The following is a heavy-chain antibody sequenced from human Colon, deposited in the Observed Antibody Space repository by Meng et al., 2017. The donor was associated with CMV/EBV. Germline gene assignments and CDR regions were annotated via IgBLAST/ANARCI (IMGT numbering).Heavy chain of an antibody. CDR2: IYTSGRT. D-gene: IGHD6-19*01. J-gene: IGHJ4*02. V-gene: IGHV4-61*02. Sequence: QVQLQESGPGLVNPSQTLSLTCSVSGGSITSGTHYWNWIRQPAGTGLEWIGRIYTSGRTNYNPSLKIRVTISRDTSKNQFSLKLNSVTAADTAVYYCARDDDSGWYFDHWGLGSLVTVSS. CDR1: GGSITSGTHY. CDR3: ARDDDSGWYFDH.